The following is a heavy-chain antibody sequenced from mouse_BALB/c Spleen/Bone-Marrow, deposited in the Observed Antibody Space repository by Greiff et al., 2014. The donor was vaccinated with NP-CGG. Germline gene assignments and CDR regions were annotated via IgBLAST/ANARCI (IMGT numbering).Heavy chain of an antibody. CDR1: GYTFTSYV. CDR3: AREGVDYFDY. Sequence: EVQLKESGPELVKPGASVKVSCKASGYTFTSYVMHWVKQKPGQGLEWIGYINPYNDGTKYNEKFKGKATLTSDKSSSTAYMELSSLTSEDSAVYYCAREGVDYFDYWGQGTTLTVSS. V-gene: IGHV1-14*01. CDR2: INPYNDGT. J-gene: IGHJ2*01.